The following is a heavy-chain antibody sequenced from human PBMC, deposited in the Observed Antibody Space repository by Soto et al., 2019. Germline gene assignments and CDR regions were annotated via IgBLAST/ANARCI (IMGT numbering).Heavy chain of an antibody. CDR1: GYTFTSYG. CDR2: INANSGNT. CDR3: ARCGNLNYASDY. D-gene: IGHD1-7*01. Sequence: ASVKVSCKASGYTFTSYGIHWVRQAPGQRLEWKGWINANSGNTNYAQKLQGRVTMTTDTATSTAYMERRGLRSDDTALYYCARCGNLNYASDYWGQGTLVTVSS. V-gene: IGHV1-18*01. J-gene: IGHJ4*02.